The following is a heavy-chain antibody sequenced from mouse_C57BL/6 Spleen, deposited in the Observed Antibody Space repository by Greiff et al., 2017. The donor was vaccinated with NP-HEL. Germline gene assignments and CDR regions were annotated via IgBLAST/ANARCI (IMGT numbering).Heavy chain of an antibody. CDR2: IDPADGNT. CDR3: ARSGSSYYAMDF. J-gene: IGHJ4*01. D-gene: IGHD1-1*01. V-gene: IGHV14-3*01. Sequence: EVQLQESVAELVRPGASVKLSCTASGFNIKNTYMHWVKQRPEQGLEWIGRIDPADGNTKYAPKFKGKATITADTSSNTSYLQLSSLTSEYTAIYSSARSGSSYYAMDFWGQGTSVTVSS. CDR1: GFNIKNTY.